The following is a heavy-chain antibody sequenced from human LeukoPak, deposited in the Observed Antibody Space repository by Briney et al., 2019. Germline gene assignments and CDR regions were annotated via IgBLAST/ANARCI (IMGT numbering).Heavy chain of an antibody. D-gene: IGHD5-18*01. J-gene: IGHJ6*03. CDR3: AVRQPYYYYYMDV. Sequence: SETLSLTCTVSGGSISSYYWSWIRQPAGKGLEWIGYIYYSGSTNYNPSLKSRVTISVDTSKNQFSLKLSSVTAADTAVYYCAVRQPYYYYYMDVWGKGTTVTVSS. CDR1: GGSISSYY. V-gene: IGHV4-59*01. CDR2: IYYSGST.